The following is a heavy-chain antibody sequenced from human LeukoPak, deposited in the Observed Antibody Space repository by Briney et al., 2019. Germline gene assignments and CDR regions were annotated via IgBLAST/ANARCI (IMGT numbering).Heavy chain of an antibody. D-gene: IGHD2-15*01. Sequence: SETLSLTCAVYGGSFSGYYWGWIRQPPGKGLEWIGSIYYSGTTYYNPSLKSRVTISVDTSKNQFSLKLSSVTAADTAVCYCARAGCSGGSCYRSRGAFDIWGQGTMVTVSS. CDR3: ARAGCSGGSCYRSRGAFDI. V-gene: IGHV4-34*01. CDR1: GGSFSGYY. J-gene: IGHJ3*02. CDR2: IYYSGTT.